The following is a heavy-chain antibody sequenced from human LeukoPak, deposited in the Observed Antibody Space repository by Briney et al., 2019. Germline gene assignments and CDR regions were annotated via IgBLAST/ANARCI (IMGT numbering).Heavy chain of an antibody. Sequence: GASVKVSCKASGYTFTGNYMHWVRQAPGQGLEWMGWINPNSGGTNYAQKFQGRVTMTRDTSISTAYMELSRLRSDDTAVYYCARIITMVRGAELGYWGQGTLVTVSS. CDR3: ARIITMVRGAELGY. CDR2: INPNSGGT. V-gene: IGHV1-2*02. CDR1: GYTFTGNY. D-gene: IGHD3-10*01. J-gene: IGHJ4*02.